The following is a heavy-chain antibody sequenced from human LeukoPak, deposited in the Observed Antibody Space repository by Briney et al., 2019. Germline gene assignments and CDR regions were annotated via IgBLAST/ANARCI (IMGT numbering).Heavy chain of an antibody. J-gene: IGHJ4*02. CDR1: GLTFSSYA. Sequence: PGRSLRLSCAASGLTFSSYAMHWVRQAPGKGLEWVAVISYDGSNKYYADSVKGRFTISRDNSKNTLYLQMNSLRAEDTAVYYCARDDQQTALYYFDYWGQGTLVTVSS. CDR2: ISYDGSNK. V-gene: IGHV3-30-3*01. CDR3: ARDDQQTALYYFDY.